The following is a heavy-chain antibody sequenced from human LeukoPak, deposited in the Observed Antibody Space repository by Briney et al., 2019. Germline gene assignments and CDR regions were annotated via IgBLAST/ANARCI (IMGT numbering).Heavy chain of an antibody. CDR2: IYTSGST. J-gene: IGHJ1*01. D-gene: IGHD6-13*01. V-gene: IGHV4-4*07. CDR3: AREYSSKLPYLQH. CDR1: GGSISSYY. Sequence: PSETLSLTCTVSGGSISSYYWSWIRQPAGKGLEWIGRIYTSGSTNYNPSLKSRVTMSVDTSKNQFSLKLSSVTTADTAVYYCAREYSSKLPYLQHWGKGTLVTVSS.